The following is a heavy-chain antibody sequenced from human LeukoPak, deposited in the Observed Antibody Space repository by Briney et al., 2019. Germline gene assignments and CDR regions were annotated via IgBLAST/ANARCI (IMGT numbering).Heavy chain of an antibody. CDR2: IYSRGDT. Sequence: PGGSLRLSCAASEFIVSINYMTWVRQAPGKGLEWVSLIYSRGDTKYADSVKGRFTISRDNSKNTLYLQMSSLRTEDTAVYYCARDAVTGYNSGWYKPFPFDSWGQGTLVTVSS. J-gene: IGHJ4*02. CDR3: ARDAVTGYNSGWYKPFPFDS. D-gene: IGHD6-19*01. V-gene: IGHV3-66*01. CDR1: EFIVSINY.